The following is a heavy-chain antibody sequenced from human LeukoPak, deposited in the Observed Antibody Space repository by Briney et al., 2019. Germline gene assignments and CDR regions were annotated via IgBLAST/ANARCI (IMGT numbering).Heavy chain of an antibody. D-gene: IGHD6-13*01. CDR3: ARAIAAAGTLYYYYYMDV. CDR2: ISSSSSTI. Sequence: GGSLRLSCAASGFTFSSYSMNWVRQAPGKGLEWVSHISSSSSTIYYADSVKGRFTISRDNAKNSLYLQMNSLRAEDTAVYYCARAIAAAGTLYYYYYMDVWGKGTTVTVSS. CDR1: GFTFSSYS. V-gene: IGHV3-48*01. J-gene: IGHJ6*03.